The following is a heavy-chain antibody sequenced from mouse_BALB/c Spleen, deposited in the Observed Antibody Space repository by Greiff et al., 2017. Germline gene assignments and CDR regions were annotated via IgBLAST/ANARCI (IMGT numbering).Heavy chain of an antibody. CDR3: ARGRYGPYYAMDY. D-gene: IGHD1-1*01. Sequence: VQLQQSGAELAKPGASVKMSCKASGYTFTSYWMHWVKQRPGQGLEWIGYINPSTGYTEYNQKFKVKATLTADKSSSTAYMQLSSLTSEDSAVYYCARGRYGPYYAMDYWGQGTSVTVSS. V-gene: IGHV1-7*01. CDR1: GYTFTSYW. CDR2: INPSTGYT. J-gene: IGHJ4*01.